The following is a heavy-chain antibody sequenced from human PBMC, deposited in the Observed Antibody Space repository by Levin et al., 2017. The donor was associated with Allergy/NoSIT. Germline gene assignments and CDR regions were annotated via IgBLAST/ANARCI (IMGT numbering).Heavy chain of an antibody. D-gene: IGHD3-10*01. J-gene: IGHJ4*02. CDR3: ARVRADGSGSNDFDY. CDR1: GFTFSSYS. CDR2: ISSSSSYI. V-gene: IGHV3-21*01. Sequence: GGSLRLSCAASGFTFSSYSMNWVRQAPGKGLEWVSSISSSSSYIYYADSVKGRFTISRDNAKNSLYLQMNSLRAEDTAVYYCARVRADGSGSNDFDYWGQGTLVTVSS.